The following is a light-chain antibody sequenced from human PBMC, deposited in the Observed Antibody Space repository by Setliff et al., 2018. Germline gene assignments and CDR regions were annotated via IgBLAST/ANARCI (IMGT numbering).Light chain of an antibody. V-gene: IGLV1-44*01. J-gene: IGLJ1*01. CDR2: GNS. CDR3: ASWDVSLKGHV. Sequence: SVLAQPPSASGTPGQRVTISCSGTSSNIGSISVNWYQHLPGTAPKLLIYGNSQRPSGVPDRFSGSKSGTSASLAITGLQSEDEADYYCASWDVSLKGHVFGTGTKVTVL. CDR1: SSNIGSIS.